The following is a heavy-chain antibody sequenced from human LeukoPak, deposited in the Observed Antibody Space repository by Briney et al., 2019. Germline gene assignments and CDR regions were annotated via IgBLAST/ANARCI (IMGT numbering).Heavy chain of an antibody. CDR2: IYYSGST. D-gene: IGHD1-1*01. CDR3: ARNDWNDVGWFDP. V-gene: IGHV4-39*01. CDR1: GGSISSSSYY. J-gene: IGHJ5*02. Sequence: SETLSLTCTVYGGSISSSSYYWGWIRQPPGKGLEWIGSIYYSGSTYYNPSLKSRVTISVDTSKNQFSLKLSSVTAADTAVYYCARNDWNDVGWFDPWGQGTLVTVSS.